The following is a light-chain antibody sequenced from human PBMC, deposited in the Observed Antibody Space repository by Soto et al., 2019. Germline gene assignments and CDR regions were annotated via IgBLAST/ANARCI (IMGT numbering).Light chain of an antibody. Sequence: QPVLTQSPSASASLGASVKLTCTLSSGHSSYAIAWHQQQPEKGPRYLMKLNSDGSHTKGDGIPDRFSGSSSGAERYLIISSLQSDDEADYYCQTWGTGILVFGGGTKVTVL. V-gene: IGLV4-69*01. CDR1: SGHSSYA. J-gene: IGLJ2*01. CDR2: LNSDGSH. CDR3: QTWGTGILV.